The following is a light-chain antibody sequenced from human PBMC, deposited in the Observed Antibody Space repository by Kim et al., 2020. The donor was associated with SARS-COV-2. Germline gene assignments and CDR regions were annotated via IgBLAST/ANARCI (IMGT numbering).Light chain of an antibody. CDR1: SGHSSYI. CDR2: LEGSGSY. J-gene: IGLJ2*01. V-gene: IGLV4-60*03. CDR3: ETWDTNAYVV. Sequence: QLVLTQSSSASASLGSSVKLTCTLSSGHSSYIIAWHQQQPGKAPRYLMKLEGSGSYNKGSGVPDRFSGSSSGADRYLTISNLQSEDEADYYCETWDTNAYVVFGGGTQLPVL.